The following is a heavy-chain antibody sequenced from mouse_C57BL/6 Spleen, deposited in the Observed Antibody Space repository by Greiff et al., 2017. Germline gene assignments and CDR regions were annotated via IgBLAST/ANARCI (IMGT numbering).Heavy chain of an antibody. D-gene: IGHD1-1*01. V-gene: IGHV1-81*01. CDR3: ARNYGSSYGGYFDY. CDR2: IYPRSGNT. CDR1: GYTFTSYG. Sequence: QVQLQQSGAELARPGASVKLSCKASGYTFTSYGISWVKQRTGQGLEWIGEIYPRSGNTYYNEKFKGKATLTADKSSSTAYMELRSLTSEDSAVYFCARNYGSSYGGYFDYWGQGTTLTVSS. J-gene: IGHJ2*01.